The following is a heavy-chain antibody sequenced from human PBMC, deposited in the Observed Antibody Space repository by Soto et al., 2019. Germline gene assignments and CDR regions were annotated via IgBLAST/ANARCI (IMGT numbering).Heavy chain of an antibody. CDR1: GGSISSCY. CDR3: ARDLGYSRGYYYYGMDV. CDR2: IYYSGST. V-gene: IGHV4-59*01. J-gene: IGHJ6*02. Sequence: SETLSLTCTVSGGSISSCYWSWIRQPPGKGLEWIGYIYYSGSTNYNPSLKSRVTISVDTSKNQFSLKLSSVTAADTAVYYCARDLGYSRGYYYYGMDVWGQGTTVTVS. D-gene: IGHD6-13*01.